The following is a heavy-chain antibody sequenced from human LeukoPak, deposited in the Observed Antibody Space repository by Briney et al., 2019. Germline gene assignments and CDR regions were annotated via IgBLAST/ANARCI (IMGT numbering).Heavy chain of an antibody. V-gene: IGHV3-53*01. Sequence: GRSLRLACAASGFTVSNIYMSWVRQAPGTGLEWVSIIHSGGITHYADTVKGRFTISSENSKNTLYFQMSSLRAEDTAVYYCVRDRGIASTGGYGMDVWGQGTTVTVSS. CDR3: VRDRGIASTGGYGMDV. CDR2: IHSGGIT. J-gene: IGHJ6*02. D-gene: IGHD6-13*01. CDR1: GFTVSNIY.